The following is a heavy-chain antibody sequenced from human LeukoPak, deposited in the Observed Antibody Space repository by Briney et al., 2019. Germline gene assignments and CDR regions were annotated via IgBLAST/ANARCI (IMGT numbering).Heavy chain of an antibody. CDR2: ISYDGSNK. CDR3: ARDTVRFGGMDV. V-gene: IGHV3-30-3*01. D-gene: IGHD3-10*01. CDR1: GFTFRFYA. Sequence: GGSLRLSCAASGFTFRFYAMHWVRQAPGEGLEWVAVISYDGSNKYYADSVKGRFTISRDNSKNTLYLQMNSLRAEDTAVYYCARDTVRFGGMDVWGQGTTDTVSS. J-gene: IGHJ6*02.